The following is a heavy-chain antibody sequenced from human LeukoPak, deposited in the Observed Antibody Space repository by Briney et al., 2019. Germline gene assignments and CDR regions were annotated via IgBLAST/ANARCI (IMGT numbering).Heavy chain of an antibody. CDR1: GIRFNIYA. J-gene: IGHJ4*02. Sequence: GGSLRLSCAASGIRFNIYAMYWVRQAPGKGLEWVSFISSIGSATDYVDSVKGRFTVSRDNSKNTMYLQMSNLRVEDTAVYYCAKMVRSSDQEDYWGRGTLVTVSS. CDR2: ISSIGSAT. D-gene: IGHD4/OR15-4a*01. V-gene: IGHV3-23*01. CDR3: AKMVRSSDQEDY.